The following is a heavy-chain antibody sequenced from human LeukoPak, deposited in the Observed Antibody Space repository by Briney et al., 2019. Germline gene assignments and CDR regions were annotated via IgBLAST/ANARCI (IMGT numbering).Heavy chain of an antibody. V-gene: IGHV3-23*01. CDR3: ARDGRFGELLAVFDY. CDR2: ISGRGVNT. Sequence: GGSLRLSCAASGFTFSSYAMSWVRQAPGKGLEGVSAISGRGVNTYYADSVKRRFPISRDNYKNTLYLQMNRLRAEDTAVYYCARDGRFGELLAVFDYWRQGTLVSVSS. CDR1: GFTFSSYA. D-gene: IGHD3-10*01. J-gene: IGHJ4*02.